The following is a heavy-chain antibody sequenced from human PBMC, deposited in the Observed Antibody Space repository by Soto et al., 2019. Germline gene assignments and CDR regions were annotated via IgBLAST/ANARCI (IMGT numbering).Heavy chain of an antibody. CDR2: VVVGSDNT. V-gene: IGHV1-58*01. CDR1: GFTFSKSS. D-gene: IGHD2-2*01. J-gene: IGHJ6*02. Sequence: SVNXSCNTSGFTFSKSSVQWMRQARGQRLEWIGWVVVGSDNTRYAQNFQDRVTITRDISTSTSYMELSSLTSEDTAVYFCAREGYCISTSCRHYDYYGMDVWGQGTTVTVSS. CDR3: AREGYCISTSCRHYDYYGMDV.